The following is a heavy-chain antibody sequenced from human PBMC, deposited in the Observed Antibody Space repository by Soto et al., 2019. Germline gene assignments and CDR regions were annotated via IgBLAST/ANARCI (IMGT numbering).Heavy chain of an antibody. J-gene: IGHJ6*04. CDR1: GFTVSSDW. Sequence: GSLRLSCAASGFTVSSDWMHWVRRAPGKGLGWVSRIKTDGSSTGYAGSVKGRFTISRDNAQNSLYLQMNSLRAEDTALYYCANGTSGFWSGYYTVDVWGKGPTVTVSS. CDR3: ANGTSGFWSGYYTVDV. V-gene: IGHV3-74*01. CDR2: IKTDGSST. D-gene: IGHD3-3*01.